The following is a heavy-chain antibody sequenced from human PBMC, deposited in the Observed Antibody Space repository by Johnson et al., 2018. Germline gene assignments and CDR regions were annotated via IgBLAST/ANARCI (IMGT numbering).Heavy chain of an antibody. CDR3: ARGRLTKAGRTTPWKGMDV. J-gene: IGHJ6*03. Sequence: VQLVEYGGGLVQPGRSLRLSCTVSGFTFGDYAMSWVRQAPGKGLEWVSVIYSGGSTYYADSVKGRFTISRDNSKNTLYLQMNSLRAEDRAVYYCARGRLTKAGRTTPWKGMDVWGKGTTVTVSS. CDR1: GFTFGDYA. CDR2: IYSGGST. D-gene: IGHD6-6*01. V-gene: IGHV3-66*01.